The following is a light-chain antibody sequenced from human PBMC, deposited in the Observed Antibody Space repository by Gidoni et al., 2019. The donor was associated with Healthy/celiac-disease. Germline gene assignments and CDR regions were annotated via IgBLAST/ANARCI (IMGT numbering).Light chain of an antibody. Sequence: DIQMTQSPSTLSASVGDSVTITCRASQSIRSWLAWYQQKPGKAPKLLIYKASSLESGVPSRFSGSGSGTEFTLTISSLQPDDFATYYCQQYNSRRTFGQGTKVDI. CDR1: QSIRSW. V-gene: IGKV1-5*03. CDR2: KAS. J-gene: IGKJ1*01. CDR3: QQYNSRRT.